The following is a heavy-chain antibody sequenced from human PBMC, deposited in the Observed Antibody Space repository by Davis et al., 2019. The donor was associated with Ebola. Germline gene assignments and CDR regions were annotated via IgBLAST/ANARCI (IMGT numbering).Heavy chain of an antibody. V-gene: IGHV4-59*08. Sequence: SETLSLTCTVSGGSLRSYYWSWIRQPPGKGLEWIGYIYYNGDTNYNPSLKSRVTISVDTSKNQFSLKLSSVTAADTAMYYCARRGTSSWYAGWFDPWGQGTLVTVSS. J-gene: IGHJ5*02. CDR2: IYYNGDT. CDR1: GGSLRSYY. CDR3: ARRGTSSWYAGWFDP. D-gene: IGHD6-13*01.